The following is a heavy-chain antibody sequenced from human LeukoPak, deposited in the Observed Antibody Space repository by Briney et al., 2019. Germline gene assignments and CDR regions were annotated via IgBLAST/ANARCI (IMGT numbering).Heavy chain of an antibody. V-gene: IGHV1-18*01. Sequence: GASVKVSCKASLYTFTSYDISWVRQAPGHPLEWMGWISTYIEKTHDAQKLQGRVTMTTDTSTSTVYMELKSLRSDDTAVYYCARIQSRIIAARPGNPAFDYWGRGTLVTVSS. CDR3: ARIQSRIIAARPGNPAFDY. D-gene: IGHD6-6*01. CDR1: LYTFTSYD. J-gene: IGHJ4*02. CDR2: ISTYIEKT.